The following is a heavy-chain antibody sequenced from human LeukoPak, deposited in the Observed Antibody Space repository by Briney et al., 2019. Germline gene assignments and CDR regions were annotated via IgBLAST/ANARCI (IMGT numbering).Heavy chain of an antibody. CDR1: GGSISSGDYY. J-gene: IGHJ4*02. V-gene: IGHV4-30-4*08. CDR2: IYYSGST. D-gene: IGHD6-6*01. Sequence: PSETLSLTCTVSGGSISSGDYYWSWIRQPPGKGLEWIGYIYYSGSTYHNPSLKSRVTISVDTSKNQFSLKLSSVTAADTAVYYCARAGYEYSSSSSDYWGQGTLVTVSS. CDR3: ARAGYEYSSSSSDY.